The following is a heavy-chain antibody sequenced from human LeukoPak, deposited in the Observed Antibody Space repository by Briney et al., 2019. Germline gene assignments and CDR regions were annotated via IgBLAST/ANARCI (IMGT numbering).Heavy chain of an antibody. CDR2: ISYDGSNK. J-gene: IGHJ4*02. V-gene: IGHV3-30*03. CDR1: GFTFSSYG. Sequence: GGSLRLSCAASGFTFSSYGMHWVRQAPGKGLEWVAVISYDGSNKYYADSMKGRFTISRDNSKNTLYLQMNSLRAEDTAVYYCARVRGSAMTVDYWGQGTLVTVSS. CDR3: ARVRGSAMTVDY. D-gene: IGHD3-10*01.